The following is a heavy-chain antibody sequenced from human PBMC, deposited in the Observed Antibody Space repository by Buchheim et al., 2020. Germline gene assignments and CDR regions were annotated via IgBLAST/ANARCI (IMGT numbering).Heavy chain of an antibody. CDR3: ARACTNGVCYLTQRDAFDF. CDR1: EFTFNNFW. J-gene: IGHJ3*01. CDR2: IKQDGTEK. D-gene: IGHD2-8*01. V-gene: IGHV3-7*04. Sequence: EVHLVESGGGLVQPGGSLRLSCEASEFTFNNFWMSWVRQAPGKGLEWVANIKQDGTEKSYVDSVKGRFTISRDNTKKSVYLQMNSLRAEDAAVYYCARACTNGVCYLTQRDAFDFWGQGT.